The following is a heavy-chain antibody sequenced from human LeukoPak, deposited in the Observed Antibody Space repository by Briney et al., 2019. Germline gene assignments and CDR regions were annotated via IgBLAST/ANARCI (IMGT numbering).Heavy chain of an antibody. D-gene: IGHD2-2*01. CDR3: ARVRSIVVVPAALDY. Sequence: SETLSFTCAVYGGSFSGYYWSWIRQPPGKGLECIGEINHSGSTNYNPSLKSRVTISVDTSKNQFSLKLSSVTAADTAVYYCARVRSIVVVPAALDYWGQGTLVTVSS. CDR1: GGSFSGYY. V-gene: IGHV4-34*01. CDR2: INHSGST. J-gene: IGHJ4*02.